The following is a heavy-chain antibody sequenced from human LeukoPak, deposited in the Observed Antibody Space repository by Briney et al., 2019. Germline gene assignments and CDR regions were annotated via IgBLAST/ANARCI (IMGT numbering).Heavy chain of an antibody. CDR2: ISGSGGST. Sequence: GGSLRLSCAASGFTFTSYAMSWVRQAPGKGLEWVSAISGSGGSTYYADSVKGRFTISRDNSKNTLYLQMNSLRAEDTAVYYCAKGTREILWFGELSPIDYWGQGTLVTVSS. V-gene: IGHV3-23*01. J-gene: IGHJ4*02. CDR1: GFTFTSYA. CDR3: AKGTREILWFGELSPIDY. D-gene: IGHD3-10*01.